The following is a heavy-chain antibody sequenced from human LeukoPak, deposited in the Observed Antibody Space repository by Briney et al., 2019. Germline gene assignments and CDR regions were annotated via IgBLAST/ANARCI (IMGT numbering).Heavy chain of an antibody. CDR3: ARERGYSSPNPDY. CDR2: IYYSGST. V-gene: IGHV4-39*02. CDR1: GGSISSSSYY. D-gene: IGHD6-13*01. J-gene: IGHJ4*02. Sequence: SETLSLXCTVSGGSISSSSYYWGWIRQPPGKGLEWIGSIYYSGSTYYNPSLKSRVTISVDTSKNQFSLKLSSVTAADTAVYYCARERGYSSPNPDYWGQGTLVTVSS.